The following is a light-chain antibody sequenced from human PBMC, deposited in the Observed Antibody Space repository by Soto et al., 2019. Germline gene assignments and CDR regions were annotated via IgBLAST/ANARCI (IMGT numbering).Light chain of an antibody. Sequence: QSALTQPASVSGSPGQSITISCTGTSSDVGSYNYVSWYQHHPGKAPKLMIYDVSNRPSGVSNRFSGSKSGNTASLTISGLQAEDEADYYCSSYTGSNTRVFGSGTKLTVL. CDR3: SSYTGSNTRV. CDR2: DVS. CDR1: SSDVGSYNY. J-gene: IGLJ1*01. V-gene: IGLV2-14*03.